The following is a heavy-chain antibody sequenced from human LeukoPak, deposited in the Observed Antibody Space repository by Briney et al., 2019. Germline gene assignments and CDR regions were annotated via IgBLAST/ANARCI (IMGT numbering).Heavy chain of an antibody. D-gene: IGHD5-24*01. V-gene: IGHV5-51*01. J-gene: IGHJ6*02. CDR1: GYSFTSYW. CDR2: TYPGDSDT. Sequence: GESLKISCKGSGYSFTSYWIGWVRQMPGKGLEWMGITYPGDSDTRYSPSFQGQVTISADKSISTAYLQWSSLKASDTAMYYCARRPQSGRDGMDVWGQGTTVTVSS. CDR3: ARRPQSGRDGMDV.